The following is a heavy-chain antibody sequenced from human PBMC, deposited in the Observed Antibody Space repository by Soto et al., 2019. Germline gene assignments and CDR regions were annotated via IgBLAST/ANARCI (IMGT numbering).Heavy chain of an antibody. CDR1: GFTFSSYG. Sequence: PGGSLRLSCAASGFTFSSYGMHWVRQAPGKGLEWVAVIWYDGSNKYYADSVKGRFTISRDNSKNTLYLQMNSLRAEDTAVYYCAREGGMVATYPGGMDVWGQGTTVTVSS. D-gene: IGHD5-12*01. V-gene: IGHV3-33*01. CDR3: AREGGMVATYPGGMDV. J-gene: IGHJ6*02. CDR2: IWYDGSNK.